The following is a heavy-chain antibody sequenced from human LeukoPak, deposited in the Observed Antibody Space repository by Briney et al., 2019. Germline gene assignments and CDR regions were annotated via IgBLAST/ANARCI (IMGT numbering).Heavy chain of an antibody. CDR1: GFTFSSYA. V-gene: IGHV3-23*01. D-gene: IGHD4-23*01. CDR2: SSDTT. CDR3: ARSRGPGNHYFDY. Sequence: GVSLRLSCAASGFTFSSYAMSWVRQAPRKGLEWVSTSSDTTYYTDSVKGRFTISRDTSKNTLYLQMNSLGAADTAVYYCARSRGPGNHYFDYWGQGALVTVSS. J-gene: IGHJ4*02.